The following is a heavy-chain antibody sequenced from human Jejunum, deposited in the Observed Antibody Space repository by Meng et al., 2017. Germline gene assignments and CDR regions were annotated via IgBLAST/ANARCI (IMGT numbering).Heavy chain of an antibody. CDR1: GISFSTSG. CDR2: ISFDGNNK. J-gene: IGHJ4*02. Sequence: GESLKISCVASGISFSTSGMHWVRQGPGKGLEWVAMISFDGNNKYYGDSVKGRFTISRDNSKNTVDLQMDSLRAEDTAVYYCARDHGRRDLDHWGQGTLVTVSS. CDR3: ARDHGRRDLDH. D-gene: IGHD3-10*01. V-gene: IGHV3-33*01.